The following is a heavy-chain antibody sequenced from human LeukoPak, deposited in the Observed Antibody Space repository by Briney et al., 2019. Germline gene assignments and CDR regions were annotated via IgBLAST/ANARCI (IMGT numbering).Heavy chain of an antibody. J-gene: IGHJ4*02. CDR3: ARIVSSGSFYGY. D-gene: IGHD3-10*01. CDR1: GYTFTGYY. Sequence: ASVKVSCKASGYTFTGYYIHWVRQAPGQGLEWMGWINPNSGGTVYAQSFQGRVTMTRDTSITTAYMELSRLTSDDTAFYYCARIVSSGSFYGYWGQGTLVTVSS. V-gene: IGHV1-2*02. CDR2: INPNSGGT.